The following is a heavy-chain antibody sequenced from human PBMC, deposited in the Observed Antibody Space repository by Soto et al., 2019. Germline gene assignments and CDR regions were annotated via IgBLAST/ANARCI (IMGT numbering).Heavy chain of an antibody. V-gene: IGHV3-11*01. CDR1: GFTFSDYY. Sequence: KSGGSLRLSCAASGFTFSDYYMSWIRQAPGKGLEWVSYISSSGSTIYYADSVKGRFTISRDNAKNSLYLQMNSLRAEDTAVYYCARFSHRRSGYDYYYYGMDVWGQGTTVTVSS. CDR3: ARFSHRRSGYDYYYYGMDV. D-gene: IGHD3-3*01. CDR2: ISSSGSTI. J-gene: IGHJ6*02.